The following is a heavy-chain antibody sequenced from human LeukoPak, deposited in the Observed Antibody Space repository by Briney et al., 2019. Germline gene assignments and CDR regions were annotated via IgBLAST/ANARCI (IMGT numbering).Heavy chain of an antibody. J-gene: IGHJ4*02. CDR1: GFTFSSYW. D-gene: IGHD3-22*01. CDR2: INSDGSST. Sequence: PGGSLRLSCAASGFTFSSYWMHWVRQAPGKGLVWVSRINSDGSSTSYADSVKGRFTISRDNAKNTLYLQMNSLRAEDTAVYYCARGSGKWLPACYFDYWGQGTLVTVSS. V-gene: IGHV3-74*01. CDR3: ARGSGKWLPACYFDY.